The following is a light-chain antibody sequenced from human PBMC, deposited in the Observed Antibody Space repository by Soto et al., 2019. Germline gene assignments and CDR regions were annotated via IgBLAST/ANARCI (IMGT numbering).Light chain of an antibody. V-gene: IGLV2-14*01. CDR3: SPYTSKSSLI. J-gene: IGLJ2*01. CDR1: MRDVGAYNL. CDR2: EVR. Sequence: LAQPASVSGSPGQSITISCAGTMRDVGAYNLVSWYQQHPGRAPQLIIYEVRNRPSGISFRFSGSKSGNTASLTISGLQAEDEADYYCSPYTSKSSLIFGGGTKVTVL.